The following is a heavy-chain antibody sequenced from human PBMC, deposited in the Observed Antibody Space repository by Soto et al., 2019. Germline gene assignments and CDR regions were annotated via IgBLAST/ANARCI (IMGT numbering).Heavy chain of an antibody. D-gene: IGHD1-26*01. V-gene: IGHV1-18*01. Sequence: QVQLVQSGAEVKKPGASVKVSCKASGYTFTSYGISWVRQAPGQGLEWMGWISAYNGNTNYAQKLQGRVTMTTDTSTSKTYMELRRLRSDDTALYSCERVGPEWELLVAWFDAWGQGTMVTVSS. CDR2: ISAYNGNT. J-gene: IGHJ5*02. CDR1: GYTFTSYG. CDR3: ERVGPEWELLVAWFDA.